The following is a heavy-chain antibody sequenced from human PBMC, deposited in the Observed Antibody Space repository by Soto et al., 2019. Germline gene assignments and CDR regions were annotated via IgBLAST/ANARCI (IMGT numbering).Heavy chain of an antibody. J-gene: IGHJ6*02. CDR1: GFTFSSYA. Sequence: GSLRLSCAASGFTFSSYAVSCDRQVPGKGLEWVSAISGSRGSTYYADSVKGRFTISRDNSKNTLNLQMNSLRAEDTAVYYCAKGVVVAAKDCYYYGMDVWGQGTTVTVSS. V-gene: IGHV3-23*01. D-gene: IGHD2-15*01. CDR2: ISGSRGST. CDR3: AKGVVVAAKDCYYYGMDV.